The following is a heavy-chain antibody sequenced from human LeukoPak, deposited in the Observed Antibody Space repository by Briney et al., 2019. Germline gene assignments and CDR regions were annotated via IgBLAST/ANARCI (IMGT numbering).Heavy chain of an antibody. CDR3: ASGYCSGGSCLDY. J-gene: IGHJ4*02. CDR1: GYTFTGYY. CDR2: INPNSGGT. Sequence: GASVKVSCKASGYTFTGYYMHWVRQAPGQGLEWMGWINPNSGGTNYAQKFQGRVTMTRDTSISTAYMELSRLRSEDTAVYYCASGYCSGGSCLDYWGQGTLVTVSS. V-gene: IGHV1-2*02. D-gene: IGHD2-15*01.